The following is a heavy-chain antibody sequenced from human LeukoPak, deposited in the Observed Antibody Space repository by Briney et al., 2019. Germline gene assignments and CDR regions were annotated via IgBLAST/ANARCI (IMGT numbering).Heavy chain of an antibody. J-gene: IGHJ5*02. D-gene: IGHD5-12*01. CDR1: GGSISSGGYY. V-gene: IGHV4-31*03. CDR3: ARAGYYLLGGGKKINWFDP. Sequence: SETLSLTCPFSGGSISSGGYYWSWIRQHPGKGLEWIGYIYYSGSTYYNPSLKSRVTISVDTSKNQFSLKLSSVTAADTAVYYCARAGYYLLGGGKKINWFDPWGQGTLVTVSS. CDR2: IYYSGST.